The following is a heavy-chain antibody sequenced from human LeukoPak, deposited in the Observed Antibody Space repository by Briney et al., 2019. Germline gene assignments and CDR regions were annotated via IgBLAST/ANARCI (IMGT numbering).Heavy chain of an antibody. D-gene: IGHD2-2*01. Sequence: PSETLSLTCPVPGDSISRHLYFWSWIRHYPGKGLEWIGYVYDSGNTYVNPSLKSRVTISVDRSKNQFSLKLSSVTAADTAVYYCARVRVRDIVVVPAAKRRRESGAFDIWGQGTMVTVSS. V-gene: IGHV4-31*03. CDR2: VYDSGNT. J-gene: IGHJ3*02. CDR3: ARVRVRDIVVVPAAKRRRESGAFDI. CDR1: GDSISRHLYF.